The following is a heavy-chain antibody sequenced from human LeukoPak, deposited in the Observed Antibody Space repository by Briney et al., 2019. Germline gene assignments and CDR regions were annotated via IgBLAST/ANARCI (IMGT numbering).Heavy chain of an antibody. V-gene: IGHV4-31*03. J-gene: IGHJ4*02. CDR2: IYYSGST. Sequence: SETLSLTCTVSGGSISRGGYYWTWIRQHPGQGLEWIGYIYYSGSTYYNPSLKSRVTISVDTSRNQVSLKLTSVTAADTAVYYCARGLYCTFWSGSYTEDRFFDYWGQGTLVTVSS. CDR1: GGSISRGGYY. CDR3: ARGLYCTFWSGSYTEDRFFDY. D-gene: IGHD3-3*01.